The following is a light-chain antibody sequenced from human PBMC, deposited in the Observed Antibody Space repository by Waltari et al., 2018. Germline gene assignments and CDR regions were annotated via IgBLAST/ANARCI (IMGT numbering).Light chain of an antibody. Sequence: DIQMTQSPSTLSASIGDRVTITCRDSQSLSNWLAWYQQKPGKAPKLLIYGASSLESGVPSRFSGSGSGTDFTLTISSLQPEDFATYYCQQGYRIPLAFGPGAKVEMK. CDR1: QSLSNW. CDR3: QQGYRIPLA. J-gene: IGKJ3*01. CDR2: GAS. V-gene: IGKV1-5*01.